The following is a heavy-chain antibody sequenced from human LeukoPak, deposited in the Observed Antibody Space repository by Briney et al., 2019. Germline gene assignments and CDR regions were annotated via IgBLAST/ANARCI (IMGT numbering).Heavy chain of an antibody. CDR2: ISGSGGST. J-gene: IGHJ4*02. V-gene: IGHV3-23*01. D-gene: IGHD3-3*01. CDR3: AKGDDFWSGSCFDY. CDR1: GFTFSRYA. Sequence: PGVSLRLSCAASGFTFSRYAMSWVRQARGKALEWVSAISGSGGSTYYADSVKGRFTISRDNSKITLYLQMNSLRAEDTAVYYCAKGDDFWSGSCFDYWGQGTLVTVSS.